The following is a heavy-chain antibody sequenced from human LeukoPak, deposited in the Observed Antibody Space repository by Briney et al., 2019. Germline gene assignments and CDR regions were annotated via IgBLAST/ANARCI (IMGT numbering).Heavy chain of an antibody. Sequence: SETLSLTCTVSGGSISSSSYYWSWIRQPAGKGLEWIGRIYTSGSTNYNPSLKSRVTISVDTSKNQFSLKLSSVTAADTAVYYCARALGQLLTQAFDYWGQGTLVTVSS. CDR1: GGSISSSSYY. J-gene: IGHJ4*02. V-gene: IGHV4-61*02. D-gene: IGHD2-2*01. CDR2: IYTSGST. CDR3: ARALGQLLTQAFDY.